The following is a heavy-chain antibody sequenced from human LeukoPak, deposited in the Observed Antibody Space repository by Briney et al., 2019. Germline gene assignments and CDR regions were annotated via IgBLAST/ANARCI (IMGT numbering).Heavy chain of an antibody. D-gene: IGHD3-9*01. CDR1: GFTFSSYA. J-gene: IGHJ4*02. V-gene: IGHV3-64*01. Sequence: GGSLRLSCAASGFTFSSYAMHWVRQAPGKGLEYVSAISSNGGSTYYANSVKGRFTISRDNSKNTLYLQMGSLRAEDTAVYYCAREDYDILTGYSTGRDYWGQGTLVTVSS. CDR3: AREDYDILTGYSTGRDY. CDR2: ISSNGGST.